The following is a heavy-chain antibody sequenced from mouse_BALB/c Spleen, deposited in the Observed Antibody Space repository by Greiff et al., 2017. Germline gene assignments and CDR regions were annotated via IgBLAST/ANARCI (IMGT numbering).Heavy chain of an antibody. CDR3: ARWGYGNYYFDY. CDR2: ISYSGST. Sequence: EVQLQESGPGLVKPSQSLSLTCTVTGYSITSDYAWNWIRQFPGNKLEWMGYISYSGSTSYNPSLKSRISITRDTSKNQFFLQLNSVTTEDTATYYCARWGYGNYYFDYWGQGTTLTVSS. J-gene: IGHJ2*01. V-gene: IGHV3-2*02. CDR1: GYSITSDYA. D-gene: IGHD2-10*02.